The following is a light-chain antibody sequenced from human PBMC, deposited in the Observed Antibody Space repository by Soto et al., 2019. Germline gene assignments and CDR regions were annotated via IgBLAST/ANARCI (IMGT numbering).Light chain of an antibody. J-gene: IGKJ5*01. Sequence: IVLTQSPATLSLSPGERATLSCRASQSVSSSYLAWYQQKPGQAPRLLVYGASSRATGIPDRFSGSGSGTDFTLTISRLETEDFAVFYCQQDGTSEIIFGQGTRLEIK. CDR3: QQDGTSEII. CDR1: QSVSSSY. V-gene: IGKV3-20*01. CDR2: GAS.